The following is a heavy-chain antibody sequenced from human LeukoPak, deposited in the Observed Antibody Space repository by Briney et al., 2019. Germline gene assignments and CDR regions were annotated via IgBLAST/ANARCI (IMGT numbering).Heavy chain of an antibody. CDR1: GFTFSSYG. J-gene: IGHJ4*02. Sequence: QPGGSLRLSCAASGFTFSSYGMHWVRQAPGKGLEWVAVISYDGSNKYYADSVKGRFTISRDNSKNTLYLQMNSLRAEDTAVYYCAKGDPPHLRYYDILTGYLGWGQGTLVTVSS. D-gene: IGHD3-9*01. V-gene: IGHV3-30*18. CDR3: AKGDPPHLRYYDILTGYLG. CDR2: ISYDGSNK.